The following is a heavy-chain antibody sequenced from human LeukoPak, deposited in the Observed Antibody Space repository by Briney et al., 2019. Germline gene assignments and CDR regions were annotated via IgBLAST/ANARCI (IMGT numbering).Heavy chain of an antibody. CDR3: ARGIRRDGDNSSS. CDR2: ISSSSSYI. CDR1: GFTFSSYS. D-gene: IGHD6-13*01. V-gene: IGHV3-21*01. J-gene: IGHJ4*02. Sequence: GGSLRLSCAASGFTFSSYSMNWVRQAPGKGLEWVSTISSSSSYIYYADSVKGRFTISRDNAKNSLYLQMNSLRAEDTAVYYCARGIRRDGDNSSSWGQGTLVTVSS.